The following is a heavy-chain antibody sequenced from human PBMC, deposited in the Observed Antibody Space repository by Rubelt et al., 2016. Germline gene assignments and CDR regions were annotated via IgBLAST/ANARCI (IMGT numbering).Heavy chain of an antibody. CDR3: GRLGPGSTSQAFDI. Sequence: QVQLQRRGAGLLKPSETLSLSCAVYGGSFRGYYSSWIRPPPGNGLAWIGEINHSGSTNYNPPLKPRVTISVDTSKNQFSLKVSSVTAADTALVCCGRLGPGSTSQAFDIWGQGTMVTVSS. D-gene: IGHD3-10*01. V-gene: IGHV4-34*01. J-gene: IGHJ3*02. CDR2: INHSGST. CDR1: GGSFRGYY.